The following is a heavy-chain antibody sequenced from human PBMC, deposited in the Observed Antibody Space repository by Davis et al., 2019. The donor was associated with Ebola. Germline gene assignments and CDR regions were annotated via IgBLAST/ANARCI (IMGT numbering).Heavy chain of an antibody. CDR2: IGSDSGT. D-gene: IGHD1-26*01. CDR1: GVSVSSCA. CDR3: AKDWEGTWELGL. V-gene: IGHV3-23*01. J-gene: IGHJ4*02. Sequence: GESLKISCVVSGVSVSSCAMSWVRQAPGKGPEWVSGIGSDSGTHYADSVKGRFTISRDNAKNSLYLQMNSLRAEDTAVYYCAKDWEGTWELGLWGQGTLVTVSS.